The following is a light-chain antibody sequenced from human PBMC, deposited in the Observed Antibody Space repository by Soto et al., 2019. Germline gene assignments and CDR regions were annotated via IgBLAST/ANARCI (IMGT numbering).Light chain of an antibody. CDR3: SSYTSSSTKE. CDR2: DVS. V-gene: IGLV2-14*01. Sequence: QSALTQPAPVSGSPGQSITISCTGTSSDVGGYNYVSWYQQHPGKAPKLMIYDVSNRPSGVSNRFSGSKSGNTASLTISGLQAEDEADYYCSSYTSSSTKEFGGGTKLTVL. J-gene: IGLJ2*01. CDR1: SSDVGGYNY.